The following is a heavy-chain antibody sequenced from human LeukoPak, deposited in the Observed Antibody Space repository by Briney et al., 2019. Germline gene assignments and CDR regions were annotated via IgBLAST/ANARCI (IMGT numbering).Heavy chain of an antibody. CDR2: ISGSGGST. CDR3: AKDSCSGGSCYYDY. D-gene: IGHD2-15*01. CDR1: GFTFNNYA. Sequence: GGSLRLSCAASGFTFNNYATSWVRQAPGKGLEWVSGISGSGGSTYYADSVKGRFTISRDNSESTLYLQMNSPRAEDTAIYYCAKDSCSGGSCYYDYWGQGTLVIVSS. J-gene: IGHJ4*02. V-gene: IGHV3-23*01.